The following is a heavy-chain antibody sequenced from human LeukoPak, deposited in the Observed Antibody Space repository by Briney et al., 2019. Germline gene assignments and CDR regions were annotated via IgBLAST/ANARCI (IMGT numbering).Heavy chain of an antibody. CDR2: ISGSGGST. CDR3: AKAESSSWTYYFDY. D-gene: IGHD6-13*01. CDR1: GFTFGSYA. V-gene: IGHV3-23*01. Sequence: PGGSLRLSCAASGFTFGSYAMSWVRQAPGKGLEWVSAISGSGGSTYYADSVKGRFTISRDNSKNTLYLQMNSLRAEDTAVYYCAKAESSSWTYYFDYWGQGTLVTVSS. J-gene: IGHJ4*02.